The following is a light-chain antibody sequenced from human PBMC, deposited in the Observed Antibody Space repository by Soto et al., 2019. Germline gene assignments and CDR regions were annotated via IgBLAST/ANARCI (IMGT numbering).Light chain of an antibody. J-gene: IGKJ5*01. V-gene: IGKV3-15*01. CDR1: QSVSSN. Sequence: EIVMTQSPATLSVSPGERATLSCRASQSVSSNLAWYQQKPGQAPRLLIYGAATRATGIPARFSGSRSGTAFTLTISRLLSEDFAVYYCQQYTNWPPITFGQGTRLEIK. CDR3: QQYTNWPPIT. CDR2: GAA.